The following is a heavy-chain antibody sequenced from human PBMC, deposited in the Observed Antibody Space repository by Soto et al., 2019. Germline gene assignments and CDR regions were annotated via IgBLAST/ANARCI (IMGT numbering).Heavy chain of an antibody. Sequence: GGSLRLSCAASGFTFSSDWMSWVRQAPGKGLEWVAHTRQDGGQEYYVDSVQARFTISRDNAKNSLYLQMNSLRVEDTAVYYCARYPNPTVAGLPFDLWGQGTLVTVSS. D-gene: IGHD6-19*01. V-gene: IGHV3-7*03. CDR3: ARYPNPTVAGLPFDL. CDR1: GFTFSSDW. J-gene: IGHJ4*02. CDR2: TRQDGGQE.